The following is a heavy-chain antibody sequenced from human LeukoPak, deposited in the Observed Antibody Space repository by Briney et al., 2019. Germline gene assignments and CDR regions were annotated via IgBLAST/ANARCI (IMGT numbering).Heavy chain of an antibody. V-gene: IGHV3-23*01. J-gene: IGHJ4*02. CDR1: GFTLSTNA. D-gene: IGHD1-26*01. Sequence: PGGSLRPPCLTSGFTLSTNAMSWVRQAPGKGLEWISGISGSGASTYYADSVKGRFTISRDDSRNTLYLQMNSLRGDDTAVYYCAKDVGKWESLHFFDYWGQGTLVTVPS. CDR2: ISGSGAST. CDR3: AKDVGKWESLHFFDY.